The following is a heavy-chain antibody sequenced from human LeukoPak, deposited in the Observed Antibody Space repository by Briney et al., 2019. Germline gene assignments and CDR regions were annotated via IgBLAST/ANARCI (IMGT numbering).Heavy chain of an antibody. Sequence: ASVKVSCKASGYTFTSYDINWVRQATGQGLEWMGWMNPNSGNTGYAQKFQGRVTMTRDTSTSTVYMELSSLRSEDTAVYYCARESATGFPGYYYYYGMDVWGQGTTVTVSS. J-gene: IGHJ6*02. CDR2: MNPNSGNT. V-gene: IGHV1-8*01. CDR1: GYTFTSYD. CDR3: ARESATGFPGYYYYYGMDV. D-gene: IGHD5-12*01.